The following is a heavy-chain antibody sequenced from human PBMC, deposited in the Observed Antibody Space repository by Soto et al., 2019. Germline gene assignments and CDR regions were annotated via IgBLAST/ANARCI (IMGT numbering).Heavy chain of an antibody. D-gene: IGHD6-13*01. J-gene: IGHJ4*02. CDR2: IYYIGTT. CDR1: GDSISSSLYY. V-gene: IGHV4-39*02. CDR3: ARSRSGSWYYFDH. Sequence: QLQLQESGPGLVKPSETLSLTCTDSGDSISSSLYYWGWIRQPPGKGLEWIGSIYYIGTTYYNPSLKIRVTISVDTSKNHFSLRLSSVTAADTAVYYCARSRSGSWYYFDHWGQGTLVTVSS.